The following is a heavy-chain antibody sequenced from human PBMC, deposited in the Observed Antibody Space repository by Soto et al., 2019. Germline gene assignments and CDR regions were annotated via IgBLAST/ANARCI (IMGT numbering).Heavy chain of an antibody. CDR3: ARDTEPGAFDI. D-gene: IGHD2-8*02. J-gene: IGHJ3*02. Sequence: SETLSLTCTVSGGSISSYYWSWIRQPPGKGLEWIGYIYYSGSTNYNPSLKSRVTISVDTPKNQFSLKLSSVTAADTAVYYCARDTEPGAFDIWGQGTMVTVSS. CDR2: IYYSGST. CDR1: GGSISSYY. V-gene: IGHV4-59*01.